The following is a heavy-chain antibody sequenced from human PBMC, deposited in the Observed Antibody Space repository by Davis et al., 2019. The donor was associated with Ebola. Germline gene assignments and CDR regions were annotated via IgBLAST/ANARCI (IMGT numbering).Heavy chain of an antibody. Sequence: PGGSLRLSCAASGFTFSSYWMHWVRQAPGKGLEWVAVISYDGSNKYYADSVKGRFTISRDNSKNTLYLQMNSLRAEDTAVYYCARTTFLDYWGQGTLVTVSS. CDR3: ARTTFLDY. CDR2: ISYDGSNK. D-gene: IGHD2/OR15-2a*01. J-gene: IGHJ4*02. CDR1: GFTFSSYW. V-gene: IGHV3-30*03.